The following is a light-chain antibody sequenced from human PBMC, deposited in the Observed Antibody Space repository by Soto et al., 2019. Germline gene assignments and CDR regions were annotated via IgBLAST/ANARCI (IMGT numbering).Light chain of an antibody. V-gene: IGKV3-20*01. CDR3: HCHQFDSSRVYS. Sequence: EIVLTQSPVTLSLSPGERATLSCTASQSVTSTYLAWYQQKPGQSPRLIIYGGSTRASDFPDRFRGGGSGTDFPLIISRVEPDDSAVYYCHCHQFDSSRVYSFGQGTKLEI. CDR2: GGS. CDR1: QSVTSTY. J-gene: IGKJ2*03.